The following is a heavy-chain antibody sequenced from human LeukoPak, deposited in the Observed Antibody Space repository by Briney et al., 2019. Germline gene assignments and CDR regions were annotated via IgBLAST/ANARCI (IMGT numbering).Heavy chain of an antibody. J-gene: IGHJ6*03. CDR2: TYYSGST. V-gene: IGHV4-39*07. D-gene: IGHD3-3*01. CDR1: GGSISSSSYY. CDR3: ARDGPYYFGSGYYSAVYYYYYMDG. Sequence: PSETLSLPCTVSGGSISSSSYYLGWIRQPPGKGLEWIRRTYYSGSTYYTPSLKRRVTISVDTSKNQFSLKPSSVTAADSGVYCCARDGPYYFGSGYYSAVYYYYYMDGWGKGTTVTVAS.